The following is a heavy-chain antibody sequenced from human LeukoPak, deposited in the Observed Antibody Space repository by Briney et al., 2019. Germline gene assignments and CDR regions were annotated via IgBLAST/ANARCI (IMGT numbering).Heavy chain of an antibody. Sequence: GGSLRLSCAASGLTFSSYGMHWVRQAPGKGLEWVAFIRYDGSNKYYADSVKGRFTISRDNSKNTLYLQMNSLRAEDTVVYYCAKVAYYYDSSAHFDYWGQGTLVTVSS. CDR1: GLTFSSYG. CDR3: AKVAYYYDSSAHFDY. J-gene: IGHJ4*02. V-gene: IGHV3-30*02. CDR2: IRYDGSNK. D-gene: IGHD3-22*01.